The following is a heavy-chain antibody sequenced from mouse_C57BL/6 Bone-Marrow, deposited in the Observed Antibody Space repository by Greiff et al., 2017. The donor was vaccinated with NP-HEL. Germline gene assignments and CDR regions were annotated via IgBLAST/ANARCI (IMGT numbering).Heavy chain of an antibody. D-gene: IGHD2-1*01. V-gene: IGHV14-2*01. CDR2: IDPEDGET. Sequence: EVQLQQSGAELVKPGASVKLSCTASGFNIKDYYMHWVKQRTEQGLEWIGRIDPEDGETKYAPKFPGKATITADTSSNTAYLQLSSLTSEDTAVYYCARVYYGNYVGRRFAYWGQGTLVTVSA. CDR3: ARVYYGNYVGRRFAY. CDR1: GFNIKDYY. J-gene: IGHJ3*01.